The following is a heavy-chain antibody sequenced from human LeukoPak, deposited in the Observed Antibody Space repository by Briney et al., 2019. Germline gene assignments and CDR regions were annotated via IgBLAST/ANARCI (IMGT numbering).Heavy chain of an antibody. CDR3: ARSDSSGYTAFDI. Sequence: GESLQISCKGSGSIFTTWIGWVRQMPGKGLEWMGIIYPGDSDTRYSPSFQGQVTISVDKSISTAYLQWSSLKASDTAMYYCARSDSSGYTAFDIWGQGTMVTVSS. V-gene: IGHV5-51*01. D-gene: IGHD3-22*01. CDR2: IYPGDSDT. CDR1: GSIFTTW. J-gene: IGHJ3*02.